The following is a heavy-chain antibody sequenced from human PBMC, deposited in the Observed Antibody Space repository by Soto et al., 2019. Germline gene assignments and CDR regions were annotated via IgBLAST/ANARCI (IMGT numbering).Heavy chain of an antibody. J-gene: IGHJ4*02. V-gene: IGHV1-46*01. CDR3: ARDGLHGSGSYGFYYFDY. CDR1: GYTFTSYY. D-gene: IGHD3-10*01. CDR2: INPSGGST. Sequence: ASVKVSCKASGYTFTSYYMHWVRQAPGQGLEWMGIINPSGGSTSYAQKFQDRVTMTRDTSTSTVYMELSSLRSEDTAVYYCARDGLHGSGSYGFYYFDYWGQGTLVTVSS.